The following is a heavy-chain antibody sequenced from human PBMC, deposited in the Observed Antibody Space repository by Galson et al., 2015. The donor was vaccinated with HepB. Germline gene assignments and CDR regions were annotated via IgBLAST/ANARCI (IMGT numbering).Heavy chain of an antibody. CDR1: GYRFTTYW. J-gene: IGHJ4*02. CDR3: AKHYYCNSTICDNHFDY. CDR2: IYPGDTDT. D-gene: IGHD2-2*01. V-gene: IGHV5-51*01. Sequence: QSGAEVKKPGQSLTISCTASGYRFTTYWIGWVRQMPGKGLEWMGFIYPGDTDTRYSPSFQGQVTMSAHNAINTAYLQWDSLRASDTAIYYSAKHYYCNSTICDNHFDYWGQGTPVTVSP.